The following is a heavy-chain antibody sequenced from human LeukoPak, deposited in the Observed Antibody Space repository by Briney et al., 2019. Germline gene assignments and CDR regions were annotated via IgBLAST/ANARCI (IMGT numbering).Heavy chain of an antibody. V-gene: IGHV4-39*01. CDR1: GGSISSGSYY. J-gene: IGHJ4*02. D-gene: IGHD3-16*01. Sequence: PSETLSLTCTVSGGSISSGSYYWGWIRQPPGKGLEWIGSIYYSGSTYYNPSLKSRVTISVDTSKNQFSLKLSSVTAADTAVYYCARQGAIGYWGQGTLVTVSS. CDR3: ARQGAIGY. CDR2: IYYSGST.